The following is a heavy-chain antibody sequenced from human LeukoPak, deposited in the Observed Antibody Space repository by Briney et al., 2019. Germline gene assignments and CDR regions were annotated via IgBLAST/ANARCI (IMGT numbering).Heavy chain of an antibody. Sequence: GESLKISCKGSGYSFTSYWIGWVRQMPGKGLEWMGIIYPGDSDTRYSPSFQGQVTISADKSISTAYLRWSSLKASDTAMYYCARQDRFLNWGIDYWGQGTLVTVSS. V-gene: IGHV5-51*01. CDR3: ARQDRFLNWGIDY. CDR1: GYSFTSYW. D-gene: IGHD3/OR15-3a*01. CDR2: IYPGDSDT. J-gene: IGHJ4*02.